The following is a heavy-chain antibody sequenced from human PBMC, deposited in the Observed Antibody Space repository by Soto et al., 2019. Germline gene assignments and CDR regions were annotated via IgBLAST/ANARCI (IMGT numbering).Heavy chain of an antibody. CDR3: AASIFCYGMDV. V-gene: IGHV5-51*01. CDR2: IYPGDSDT. CDR1: GDTFTNSW. J-gene: IGHJ6*01. Sequence: EVQLVQSGAEVKKPGEALKISWKGSGDTFTNSWIGWVRQMPGKGPEWMGIIYPGDSDTKYNPSFQGQVTISADKSTTTDYMQWSSIKASDTAIYSCAASIFCYGMDVWGQGTTVTVSS.